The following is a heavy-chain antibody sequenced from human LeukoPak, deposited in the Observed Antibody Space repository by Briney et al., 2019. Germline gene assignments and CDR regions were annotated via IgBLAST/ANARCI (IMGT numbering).Heavy chain of an antibody. Sequence: SETLSLTYAVYGGSFSRYYWRGILQPPGKGLAWIGEINHSGSTNYNPSLKSRVTISVDTSKNQFSLRLSSVTAADTAVYYCARGARYCSITSCYVDWFDPWGQGTLVTVSS. CDR3: ARGARYCSITSCYVDWFDP. V-gene: IGHV4-34*01. CDR2: INHSGST. D-gene: IGHD2-2*01. J-gene: IGHJ5*02. CDR1: GGSFSRYY.